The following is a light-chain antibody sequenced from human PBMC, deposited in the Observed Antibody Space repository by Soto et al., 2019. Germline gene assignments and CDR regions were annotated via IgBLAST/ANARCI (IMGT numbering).Light chain of an antibody. CDR3: KKYNNWLRGT. CDR1: QSVSSN. J-gene: IGKJ2*01. CDR2: GAS. V-gene: IGKV3-15*01. Sequence: EIVMTQSPATLSVSPGERATLSCRASQSVSSNLAWYQQKPGQAPRLLIYGASTRATGIPARFSGSGSGTEFTLTISSLQSEDFAVYYCKKYNNWLRGTFGQGTKLEIK.